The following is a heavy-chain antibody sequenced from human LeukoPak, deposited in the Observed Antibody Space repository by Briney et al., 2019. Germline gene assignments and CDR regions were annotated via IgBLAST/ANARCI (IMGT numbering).Heavy chain of an antibody. J-gene: IGHJ4*02. CDR2: IRFDGSNK. CDR3: ARESVWWELPSDMAE. D-gene: IGHD1-26*01. V-gene: IGHV3-30*02. Sequence: GGSLRLSCAASGFTFSSYGMHWVRQAPDKGLEWVAFIRFDGSNKYYADSVKGRFTISRDNSKNTLYLQMNSLRAEDTAVYYCARESVWWELPSDMAEWGQGTLVTVSS. CDR1: GFTFSSYG.